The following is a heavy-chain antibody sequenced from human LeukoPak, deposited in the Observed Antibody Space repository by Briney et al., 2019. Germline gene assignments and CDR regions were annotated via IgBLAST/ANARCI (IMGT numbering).Heavy chain of an antibody. D-gene: IGHD3-3*01. J-gene: IGHJ5*02. V-gene: IGHV3-23*01. CDR3: AKDRYGPRITIFGNWFDP. CDR1: GFTFSSYA. Sequence: GGSLRLSCAASGFTFSSYAMSWVRQAPGKGLEWVSAISGSGGSTYYADSVKGRFTISRDNSKNTLYLQMNSLRAEDTAVYYCAKDRYGPRITIFGNWFDPWGQGTLVTVSS. CDR2: ISGSGGST.